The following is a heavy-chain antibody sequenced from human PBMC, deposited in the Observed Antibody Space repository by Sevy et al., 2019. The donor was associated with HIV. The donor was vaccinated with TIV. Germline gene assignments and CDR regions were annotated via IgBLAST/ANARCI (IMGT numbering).Heavy chain of an antibody. J-gene: IGHJ3*02. CDR2: FSGSSNYI. CDR1: GFTFSSYT. D-gene: IGHD3-10*01. V-gene: IGHV3-21*01. CDR3: ARPYGSGSWEAFDI. Sequence: GGSLKLSCAASGFTFSSYTMNWVRQAPGKGLEWVSSFSGSSNYIYYGESVKVRFTISRDNAKNSVYLQMNSLRAEDTAAYYCARPYGSGSWEAFDIWGQGTMVTVSS.